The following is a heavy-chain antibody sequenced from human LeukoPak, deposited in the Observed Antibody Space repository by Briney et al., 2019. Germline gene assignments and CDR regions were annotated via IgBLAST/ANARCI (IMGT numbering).Heavy chain of an antibody. CDR1: GFTVSSNY. J-gene: IGHJ3*02. V-gene: IGHV3-66*01. CDR3: ARDGDYYDSSGYYIGAFDI. CDR2: IYSGGST. Sequence: GGSLRLSCAASGFTVSSNYMSWVRQAPGKGLEWVSVIYSGGSTYYADSVKGRFTISRDNSKNTLYLQMNSLRAEDTAVYYCARDGDYYDSSGYYIGAFDIWGQGTMVTVSS. D-gene: IGHD3-22*01.